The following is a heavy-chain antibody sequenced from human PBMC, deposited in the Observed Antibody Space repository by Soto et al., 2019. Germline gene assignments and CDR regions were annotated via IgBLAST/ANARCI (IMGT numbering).Heavy chain of an antibody. V-gene: IGHV3-30*18. CDR3: AKDRSSRGAFGY. D-gene: IGHD6-13*01. Sequence: QVELVEVGGGVVQPGRSLRLSCAASGFTFNKYGMHWVRQAPGKGLEWVAVISHDGSSKDYADSVKGRFTVSRDNSKNTLYREMISLGDEDTAVYYCAKDRSSRGAFGYWGQGTLVTVSS. J-gene: IGHJ4*02. CDR1: GFTFNKYG. CDR2: ISHDGSSK.